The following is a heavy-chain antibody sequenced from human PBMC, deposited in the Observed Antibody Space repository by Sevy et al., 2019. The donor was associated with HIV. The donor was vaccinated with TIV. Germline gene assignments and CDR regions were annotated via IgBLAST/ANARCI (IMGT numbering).Heavy chain of an antibody. D-gene: IGHD7-27*01. CDR3: ERDLHWAFDQ. CDR2: ISGIGTPI. CDR1: ELGFSSHS. J-gene: IGHJ4*02. Sequence: GGSLRLSCTYSELGFSSHSFNWVRQAPGKGLEWISYISGIGTPISYLDSLRGRFTISRDNAKNSLFLQMNNLRDDDTAGYYGERDLHWAFDQWGQGTLVTVSS. V-gene: IGHV3-48*02.